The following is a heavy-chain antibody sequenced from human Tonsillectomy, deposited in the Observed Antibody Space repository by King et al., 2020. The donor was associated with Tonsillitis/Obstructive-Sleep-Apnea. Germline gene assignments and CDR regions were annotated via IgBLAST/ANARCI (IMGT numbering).Heavy chain of an antibody. D-gene: IGHD5-24*01. CDR2: ISGFNGNK. Sequence: VQLVQSGAEVKKPGASVKVSCKASGYTFNSFGISWVRQAPGQGLEWMGWISGFNGNKNYAQNLQGRVTMTTDTSTSTAYMELRSLRSDDTAVYYCARDLMAGYYFDYWGQGTLVTVSS. J-gene: IGHJ4*02. CDR1: GYTFNSFG. CDR3: ARDLMAGYYFDY. V-gene: IGHV1-18*01.